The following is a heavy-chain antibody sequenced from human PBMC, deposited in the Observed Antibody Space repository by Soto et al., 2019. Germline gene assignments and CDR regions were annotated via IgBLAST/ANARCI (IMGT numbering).Heavy chain of an antibody. Sequence: QVQLVQSGAEVKKPGASVKVSCKASGYTFTSYDINWVRQATGQGLEWMGWMNPNSGNTGYAQKFQGRVTMTRNTSISTAYMELSSMRSEHTAVYYCARGSPYCGGDCYPDDAFDIWGQGTMVTVSS. J-gene: IGHJ3*02. V-gene: IGHV1-8*01. CDR2: MNPNSGNT. CDR3: ARGSPYCGGDCYPDDAFDI. CDR1: GYTFTSYD. D-gene: IGHD2-21*01.